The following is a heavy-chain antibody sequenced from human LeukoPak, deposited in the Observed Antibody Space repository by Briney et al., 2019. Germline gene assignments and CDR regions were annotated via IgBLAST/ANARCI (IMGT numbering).Heavy chain of an antibody. CDR1: GFTFGGSW. V-gene: IGHV3-23*01. J-gene: IGHJ4*02. CDR3: ARSGLSRFGF. Sequence: GGSLRLSCTASGFTFGGSWMTWVRQAPGKGLQWVSAFSGSGGSTYYADSVKGRFTISRDNSRNTLYLQMNSLRAEDTAVYYCARSGLSRFGFWGQGTLVTVSS. D-gene: IGHD2/OR15-2a*01. CDR2: FSGSGGST.